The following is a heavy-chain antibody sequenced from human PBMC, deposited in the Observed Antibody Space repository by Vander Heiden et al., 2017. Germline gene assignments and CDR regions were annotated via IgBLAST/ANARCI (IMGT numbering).Heavy chain of an antibody. CDR2: ISSSSSYI. V-gene: IGHV3-21*01. CDR3: ARVGSSGWYNTTHYGMDV. CDR1: GFTFSSSS. Sequence: EVQLVESGGGLVKPGGSLRLSCAASGFTFSSSSMNWARQAPGKGLELVISISSSSSYIYYADSMKGRFTISRDNAKNSLYLQMNSLRAEDTAVYYCARVGSSGWYNTTHYGMDVWVQGTTVTVSS. J-gene: IGHJ6*02. D-gene: IGHD6-19*01.